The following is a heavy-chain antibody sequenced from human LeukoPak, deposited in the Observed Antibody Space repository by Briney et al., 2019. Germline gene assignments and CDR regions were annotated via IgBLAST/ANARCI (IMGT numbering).Heavy chain of an antibody. D-gene: IGHD2-15*01. J-gene: IGHJ4*02. V-gene: IGHV1-3*01. CDR2: INAGNGNT. CDR1: GYTFTSYA. CDR3: ARRAATSNFDY. Sequence: GASVKVSCKASGYTFTSYAMHWVRQAPGQRLEWMGWINAGNGNTKYSQKFQGRVTITRDTSASTAYMELRSLRSDDTAVYYCARRAATSNFDYWGQGTLVTVSS.